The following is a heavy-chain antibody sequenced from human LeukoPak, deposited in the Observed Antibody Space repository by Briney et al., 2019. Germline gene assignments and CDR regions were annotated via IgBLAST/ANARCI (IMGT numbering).Heavy chain of an antibody. D-gene: IGHD1-26*01. V-gene: IGHV6-1*01. CDR1: GDNVSSSSTA. CDR2: TYYRSKWYN. J-gene: IGHJ4*02. Sequence: SQTLSLTCAISGDNVSSSSTAWNWVRQSPSRGLEWLGRTYYRSKWYNDYAVSLKSRITINPDTSKNQFSLKLSSVTAADTAVYYCARGGWELLQGRGASFDYWGQGTLVTVSS. CDR3: ARGGWELLQGRGASFDY.